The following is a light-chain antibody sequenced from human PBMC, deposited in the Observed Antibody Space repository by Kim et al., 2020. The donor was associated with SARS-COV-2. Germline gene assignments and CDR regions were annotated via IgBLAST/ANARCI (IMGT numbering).Light chain of an antibody. CDR3: QQSYSPPQIT. J-gene: IGKJ5*01. CDR1: QSICNY. CDR2: AAS. V-gene: IGKV1-39*01. Sequence: DIQMTQSPSSLSASVGDRVIITCRASQSICNYLNWYQQRPGKAPKLLISAASGLQSGVPSRFSASGSGTDFTLTISSLQPEDFATYYCQQSYSPPQITFGQGTRLEIK.